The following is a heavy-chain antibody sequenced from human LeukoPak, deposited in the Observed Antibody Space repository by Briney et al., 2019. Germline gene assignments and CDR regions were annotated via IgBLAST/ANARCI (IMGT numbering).Heavy chain of an antibody. J-gene: IGHJ4*02. CDR3: ARAAKTRYCSSTSCHFDY. CDR2: IWYDGSNK. Sequence: GRSLRLSCAASGFTFSSYGMHWVRQAPGKGLEWVAVIWYDGSNKYCADSVKGRFTISRDNSKNTLYLQMNSLRAEDTAVYYCARAAKTRYCSSTSCHFDYWGQGTLVTVSS. D-gene: IGHD2-2*01. CDR1: GFTFSSYG. V-gene: IGHV3-33*01.